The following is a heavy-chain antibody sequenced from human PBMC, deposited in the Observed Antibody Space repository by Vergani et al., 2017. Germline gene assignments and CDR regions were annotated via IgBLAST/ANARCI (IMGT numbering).Heavy chain of an antibody. CDR1: GGTFSSYA. Sequence: QVQLVQSGAEVKKPGASVKVSCKASGGTFSSYAISWVRQAPGQGLEWMGGIIPIFGTANYAQKFQGRVTITADESTSTAYMELSSLRSEDTAVYYCARGDYTGHYYYYYYMDVWGKGTTVTVSS. J-gene: IGHJ6*03. CDR3: ARGDYTGHYYYYYYMDV. V-gene: IGHV1-69*01. D-gene: IGHD2-2*02. CDR2: IIPIFGTA.